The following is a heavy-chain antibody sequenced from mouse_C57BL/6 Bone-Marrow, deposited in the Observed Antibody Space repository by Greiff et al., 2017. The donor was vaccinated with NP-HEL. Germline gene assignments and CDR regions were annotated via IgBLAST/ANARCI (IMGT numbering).Heavy chain of an antibody. D-gene: IGHD1-1*01. CDR2: IDPSDSYT. V-gene: IGHV1-59*01. CDR3: VCPYYYGSSHWYFDV. CDR1: GYTFTSYW. Sequence: QVQLQQPGAELVRPGTSVKLSCKASGYTFTSYWMHWVKQRPGQGLEWIGVIDPSDSYTNYNQKFKGKATLTVDTSSSTAYMQLSSLTSEDSAVYYCVCPYYYGSSHWYFDVWGTGTTVTVSS. J-gene: IGHJ1*03.